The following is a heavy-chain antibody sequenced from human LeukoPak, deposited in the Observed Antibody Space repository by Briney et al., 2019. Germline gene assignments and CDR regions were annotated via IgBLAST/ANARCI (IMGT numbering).Heavy chain of an antibody. Sequence: EASVKVSCKASGYTFTGYYMHWVRQAPGQGLEWMGWINPNSGGTNYAQKFQGRVTMTRDTSISTAYMELSRLRSDDTAVYYCARDKVGATTGWFDPWGQGTLVTVSS. V-gene: IGHV1-2*02. CDR1: GYTFTGYY. CDR3: ARDKVGATTGWFDP. CDR2: INPNSGGT. J-gene: IGHJ5*02. D-gene: IGHD1-26*01.